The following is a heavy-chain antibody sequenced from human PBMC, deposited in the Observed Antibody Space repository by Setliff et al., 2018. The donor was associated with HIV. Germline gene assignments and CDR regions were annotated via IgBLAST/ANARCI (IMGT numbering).Heavy chain of an antibody. CDR2: IYFSGST. D-gene: IGHD6-13*01. J-gene: IGHJ6*03. Sequence: SETLSLTCTVSGDSVTSDSYYWSWIRQPAGKTLEWIGRIYFSGSTNYNPSLKSRVTISIDTSKNQLSLKLSSVTAADTGVYYCARHRDPPGTSWIYYYYYMDLWGEGTTVTVSS. V-gene: IGHV4-61*02. CDR3: ARHRDPPGTSWIYYYYYMDL. CDR1: GDSVTSDSYY.